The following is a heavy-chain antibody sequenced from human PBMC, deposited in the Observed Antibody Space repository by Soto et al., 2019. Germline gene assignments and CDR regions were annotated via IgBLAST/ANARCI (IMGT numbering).Heavy chain of an antibody. Sequence: PSGTLSLTCAVFGGSISSYYWSWNRQPPGKGLEWIGYIYYSGSTNYNPSLKSRVTISVDTSKNQFSLKLSSVTAADTAVYYCARDNTAIAYNWFDPWGQGTLVTVSS. V-gene: IGHV4-59*01. D-gene: IGHD5-18*01. CDR2: IYYSGST. CDR3: ARDNTAIAYNWFDP. CDR1: GGSISSYY. J-gene: IGHJ5*02.